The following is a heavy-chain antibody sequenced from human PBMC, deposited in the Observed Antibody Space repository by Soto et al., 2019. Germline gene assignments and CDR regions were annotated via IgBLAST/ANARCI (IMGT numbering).Heavy chain of an antibody. CDR3: AQDRGYMWTRKGYYFDY. CDR1: GFTFSSYA. D-gene: IGHD3-22*01. CDR2: ISGSGGST. V-gene: IGHV3-23*01. Sequence: HPGGSLRLSCAASGFTFSSYAMSWVRQAPGKGLEWVSAISGSGGSTYYADSVKGRFTISRDNSKNTLYLQMNSLRAEDTAVYYCAQDRGYMWTRKGYYFDYWGQGTLVTVSS. J-gene: IGHJ4*02.